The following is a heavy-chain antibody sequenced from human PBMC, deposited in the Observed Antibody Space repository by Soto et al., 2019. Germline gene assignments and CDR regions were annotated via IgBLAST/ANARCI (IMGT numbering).Heavy chain of an antibody. D-gene: IGHD3-10*01. J-gene: IGHJ4*02. CDR1: GFTFSSYS. CDR2: ISSSSSTI. Sequence: GSLRLSCAASGFTFSSYSMNWVRQAPGKGLEWVSYISSSSSTIYYADPVKGRFTISRDNAKNSLYLQMNSLRAEDTAVYYCARKVFGSGSYYPFDYWGQGTLVTVSS. CDR3: ARKVFGSGSYYPFDY. V-gene: IGHV3-48*01.